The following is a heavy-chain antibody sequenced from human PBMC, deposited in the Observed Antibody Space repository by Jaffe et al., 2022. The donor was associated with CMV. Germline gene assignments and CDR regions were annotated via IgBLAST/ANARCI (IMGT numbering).Heavy chain of an antibody. J-gene: IGHJ4*02. Sequence: QVQLVQSGAEVKKPGASVKVSCKASGYTFTNYYIHWVRQAPGQGLEWMGIINPSSGSTSYGKKFQGRVTVTKDTSTRTVYMDLSGLTSEDTAVYYCASGGLEQWRFYHYWGQGTLVTVSS. CDR1: GYTFTNYY. D-gene: IGHD6-19*01. V-gene: IGHV1-46*01. CDR2: INPSSGST. CDR3: ASGGLEQWRFYHY.